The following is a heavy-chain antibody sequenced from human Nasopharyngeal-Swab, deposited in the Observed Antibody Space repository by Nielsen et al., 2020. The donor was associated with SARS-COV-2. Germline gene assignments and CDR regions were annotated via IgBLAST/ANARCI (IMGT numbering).Heavy chain of an antibody. Sequence: VRQAPGKGLEWVAVISYDGSNKYYADSVKGRFTISRGNSKNTLYLQMNSLRAEDTAVYYCARDRGYCSSTSCQYLEYYFDYWGQGTLVTVSS. V-gene: IGHV3-33*05. CDR3: ARDRGYCSSTSCQYLEYYFDY. J-gene: IGHJ4*02. D-gene: IGHD2-2*01. CDR2: ISYDGSNK.